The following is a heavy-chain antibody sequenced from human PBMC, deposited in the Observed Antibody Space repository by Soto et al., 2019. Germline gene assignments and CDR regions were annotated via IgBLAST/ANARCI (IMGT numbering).Heavy chain of an antibody. CDR1: GGSISSSNW. D-gene: IGHD3-16*02. V-gene: IGHV4-4*02. CDR2: IYHSGST. J-gene: IGHJ6*02. Sequence: SETLSLTCAVSGGSISSSNWWSWVRQPPGKGLEWIGEIYHSGSTNYIPSLKSRVTISVDKSKNQFSLKLSSVTAADTAVYYFVRVGGGVIVYYYYYGMDVWGQGTTVTVSS. CDR3: VRVGGGVIVYYYYYGMDV.